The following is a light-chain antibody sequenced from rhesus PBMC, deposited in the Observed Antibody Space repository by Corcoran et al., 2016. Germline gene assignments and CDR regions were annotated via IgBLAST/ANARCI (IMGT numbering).Light chain of an antibody. J-gene: IGKJ2*01. CDR3: KQYNSLPYS. CDR1: QGISSY. V-gene: IGKV1-32*01. CDR2: YAN. Sequence: DIHMTQSPSSTTASLGERVTNICQVSQGISSYFKWYQQKQGKAPKLLIYYANLLESGVPSRVSGTGSGTDFTLTSSSLQPWYFATYYCKQYNSLPYSFGQGTKVEIK.